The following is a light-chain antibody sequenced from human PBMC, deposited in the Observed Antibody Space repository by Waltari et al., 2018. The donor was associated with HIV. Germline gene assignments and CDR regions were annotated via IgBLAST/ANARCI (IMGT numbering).Light chain of an antibody. CDR3: ATWDDSLDGWL. CDR1: SSDVGSFNF. CDR2: TDD. J-gene: IGLJ3*02. Sequence: QSALTQPASVSGSPGQSITISCTGSSSDVGSFNFVSWYQQYPGKAPKLLIYTDDQRPSGVPDRFSGSKSGTSGSLASSGLQSDDEADYYCATWDDSLDGWLFGGGTKLTVL. V-gene: IGLV2-14*03.